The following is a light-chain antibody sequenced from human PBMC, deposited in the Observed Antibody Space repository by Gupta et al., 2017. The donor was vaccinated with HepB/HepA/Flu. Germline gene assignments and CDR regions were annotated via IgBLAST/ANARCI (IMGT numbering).Light chain of an antibody. CDR3: QQYNSYSRT. CDR1: QSISSW. Sequence: DIKMTQSPSTLSASVGDRVTITCRASQSISSWLAWYQQKPGKVPNLLIYKASSLESGVPSRFSGSGSGTEFTLTISSLQPDDFATYYCQQYNSYSRTFGQGTRLEIK. V-gene: IGKV1-5*03. J-gene: IGKJ5*01. CDR2: KAS.